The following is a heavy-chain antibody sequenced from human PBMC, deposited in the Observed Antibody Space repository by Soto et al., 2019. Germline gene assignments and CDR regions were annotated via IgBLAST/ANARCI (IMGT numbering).Heavy chain of an antibody. V-gene: IGHV1-8*01. Sequence: AAVKVSCKASGYTFTSYDINWVRQAAGQGLEWMGWMNPNSGNTGYAQKFQGRVTMTRNTSISTAYMELSSLRSEDTAVYYCARGRGYYDSSGYNWFDPWGQGTLVTVP. CDR3: ARGRGYYDSSGYNWFDP. D-gene: IGHD3-22*01. CDR2: MNPNSGNT. J-gene: IGHJ5*02. CDR1: GYTFTSYD.